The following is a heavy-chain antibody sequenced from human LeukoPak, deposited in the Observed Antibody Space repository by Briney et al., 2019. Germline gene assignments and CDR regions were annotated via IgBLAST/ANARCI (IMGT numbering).Heavy chain of an antibody. Sequence: AGGSLRLSCAASGFMFDDYAMHWVRQAPGKGLEWVSLIGGDGDNKYYSDSVKGRFTISRANSKNSLYLQMNSLRTEDTALYYCVTSRWGSYRWDRFPFDYWGQGTLVIVSS. CDR2: IGGDGDNK. D-gene: IGHD3-16*02. CDR1: GFMFDDYA. V-gene: IGHV3-43*02. J-gene: IGHJ4*02. CDR3: VTSRWGSYRWDRFPFDY.